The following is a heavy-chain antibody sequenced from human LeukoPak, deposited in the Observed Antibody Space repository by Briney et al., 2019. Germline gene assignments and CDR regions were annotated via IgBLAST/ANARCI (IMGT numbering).Heavy chain of an antibody. CDR1: GFTFSSYG. CDR3: ARASYSASFADFDY. V-gene: IGHV3-33*01. CDR2: IWYDGSNI. J-gene: IGHJ4*02. Sequence: GRSLRLSCAASGFTFSSYGMHWVRQAPGKGLEWVAVIWYDGSNIYYVDSVKGRFTISRDNSKNTLYLQMDSLRAEDTAVYYCARASYSASFADFDYWGQGTLVTVSS. D-gene: IGHD6-6*01.